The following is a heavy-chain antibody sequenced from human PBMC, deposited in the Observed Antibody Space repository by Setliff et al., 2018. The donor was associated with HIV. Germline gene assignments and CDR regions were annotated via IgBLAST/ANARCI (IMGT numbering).Heavy chain of an antibody. CDR3: ARDAPLYSNYVGYFDY. CDR1: GFSFSNYN. V-gene: IGHV3-21*04. CDR2: ISTTSTYI. D-gene: IGHD4-4*01. J-gene: IGHJ4*02. Sequence: LRLSCAASGFSFSNYNINWVRQAPGKGLEWVSSISTTSTYIYYADSVKGRFTISRDNAKNSLYLQMNSLRAEDTAVYYCARDAPLYSNYVGYFDYWGQGTLVTVSS.